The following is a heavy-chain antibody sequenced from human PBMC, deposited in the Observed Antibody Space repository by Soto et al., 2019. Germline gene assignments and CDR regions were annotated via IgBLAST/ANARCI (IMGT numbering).Heavy chain of an antibody. Sequence: PSETLSLTCTVSGGSISSGGYYWSWIRQHPGKGLEWIGYIYYSGSTYYNPSLKSRVTISVDTSKNQFSLKLSSVTAADTAVYYCARSGGYGDYYFAYWGQGTLVTVSS. CDR1: GGSISSGGYY. D-gene: IGHD4-17*01. J-gene: IGHJ4*02. V-gene: IGHV4-31*03. CDR3: ARSGGYGDYYFAY. CDR2: IYYSGST.